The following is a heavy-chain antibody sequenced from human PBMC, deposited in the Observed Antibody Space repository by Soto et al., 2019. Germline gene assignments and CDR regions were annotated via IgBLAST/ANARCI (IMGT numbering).Heavy chain of an antibody. Sequence: PGVSLRLSCAASGFTFSNYAMHWVRQAPGKGLEWVAVISYDGSNKYYADSVKGRFTISRDNSKNTLYLQMNSLRAEDTAVYYCAKDYYELAYWGQGT. J-gene: IGHJ4*02. CDR2: ISYDGSNK. V-gene: IGHV3-30*18. CDR3: AKDYYELAY. CDR1: GFTFSNYA. D-gene: IGHD3-22*01.